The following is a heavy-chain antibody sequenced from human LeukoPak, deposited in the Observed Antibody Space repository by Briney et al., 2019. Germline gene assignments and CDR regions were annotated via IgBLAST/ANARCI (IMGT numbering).Heavy chain of an antibody. V-gene: IGHV3-30-3*01. J-gene: IGHJ4*02. CDR1: GFTFSSYA. D-gene: IGHD1-26*01. CDR3: ARALILGATATDY. Sequence: GGSLRLSCAASGFTFSSYAMHWVRQAPGKGLEWVAVISYDGSNKYYADSVKGRFTISRDNSKNTLYLQMNSLRAEDTAVYYCARALILGATATDYWGQGILVTVSS. CDR2: ISYDGSNK.